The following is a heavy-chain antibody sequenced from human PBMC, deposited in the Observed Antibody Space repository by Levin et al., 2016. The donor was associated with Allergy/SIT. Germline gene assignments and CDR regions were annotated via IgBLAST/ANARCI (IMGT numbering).Heavy chain of an antibody. Sequence: LSLTCAASGFTFSYAWMSWVRQAPGKGLEWVGRVKSKSDVGTAAPDYAAPVKGRFIVSRDDSKNTLYLQMNSLKTEDTAVYYCTTGYGAGITTGYWGQGTLVTVSS. CDR1: GFTFSYAW. D-gene: IGHD3-10*01. J-gene: IGHJ4*02. CDR3: TTGYGAGITTGY. CDR2: VKSKSDVGTA. V-gene: IGHV3-15*01.